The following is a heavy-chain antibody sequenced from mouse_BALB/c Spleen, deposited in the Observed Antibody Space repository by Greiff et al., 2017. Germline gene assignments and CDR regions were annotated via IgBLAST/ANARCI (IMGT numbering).Heavy chain of an antibody. CDR3: ARDLTTVVASIDYAMDY. V-gene: IGHV5-6-3*01. CDR1: GFTFSSYG. CDR2: INSNGGST. J-gene: IGHJ4*01. Sequence: EVKLVESGGGLVQPGGSLKLSCAASGFTFSSYGMSWVRQTPDKRLELVATINSNGGSTYYPDSVKGRFTISRDNAKNTLYLQMSSLKSEDTAMYYCARDLTTVVASIDYAMDYWGQGTSVTVSS. D-gene: IGHD1-1*01.